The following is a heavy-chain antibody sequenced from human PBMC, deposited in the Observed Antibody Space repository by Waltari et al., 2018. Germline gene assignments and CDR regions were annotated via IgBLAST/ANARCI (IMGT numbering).Heavy chain of an antibody. D-gene: IGHD3-22*01. CDR3: ARVDDSSGYPTPALRY. CDR1: GGTFSSYA. J-gene: IGHJ4*02. CDR2: FIPIFGTA. V-gene: IGHV1-69*12. Sequence: QVQLVQSGAEVKKPGSSVKVSCKASGGTFSSYAISWVRQAPGQGLEWRGGFIPIFGTANYEQKFQGRVTITADESTSTAYMELSSLRSEDTAVYYCARVDDSSGYPTPALRYWGQGTLVTVSS.